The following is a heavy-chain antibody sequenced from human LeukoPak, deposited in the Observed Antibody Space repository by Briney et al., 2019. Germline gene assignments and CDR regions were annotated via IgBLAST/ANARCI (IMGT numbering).Heavy chain of an antibody. J-gene: IGHJ4*02. D-gene: IGHD6-13*01. CDR2: IYYSGST. CDR1: GGSISSYY. Sequence: SETLSLTCTVSGGSISSYYWSWIRQPPGKGLEWIGCIYYSGSTNYNPSFKSRVTISVDTSKNQFSLKLSSVTAADTAVYYCARTLPKYSSSWYYFDYWGQGTLVTVSS. V-gene: IGHV4-59*01. CDR3: ARTLPKYSSSWYYFDY.